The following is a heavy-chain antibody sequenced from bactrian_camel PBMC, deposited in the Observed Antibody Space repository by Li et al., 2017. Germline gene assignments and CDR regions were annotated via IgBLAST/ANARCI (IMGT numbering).Heavy chain of an antibody. J-gene: IGHJ6*01. CDR2: EDRIGTT. V-gene: IGHV3S60*01. D-gene: IGHD2*01. Sequence: HVQLVESGGGSVQPGGSLRLSCVVSGYTVANYCMAWFRQAPGKEREEVASEDRIGTTQYLDSVKGRFTISKDSARDTLYLQMNSLGPDDTAIYYCAAAPGPRGYCDHNFAFWGRGTQVTVS. CDR1: GYTVANYC. CDR3: AAAPGPRGYCDHNFAF.